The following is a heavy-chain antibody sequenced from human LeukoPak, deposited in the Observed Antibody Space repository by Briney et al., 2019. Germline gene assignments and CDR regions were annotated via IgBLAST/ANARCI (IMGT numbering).Heavy chain of an antibody. Sequence: GGSLRLSCAASGFTFSSYSMNWVRQAPGKGLEWVSSISSSSNYIYYADSVKGRFTISRDNAKNSLYLQMNSLRAEDTAVYYCARVPIQVSTTGDYWGQGTLVTVSS. D-gene: IGHD2-21*01. CDR2: ISSSSNYI. CDR1: GFTFSSYS. J-gene: IGHJ4*02. V-gene: IGHV3-21*01. CDR3: ARVPIQVSTTGDY.